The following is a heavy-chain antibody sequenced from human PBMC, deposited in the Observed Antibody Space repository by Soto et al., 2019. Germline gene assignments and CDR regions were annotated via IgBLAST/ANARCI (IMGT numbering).Heavy chain of an antibody. D-gene: IGHD2-15*01. V-gene: IGHV1-3*01. CDR1: GYTFTSYA. J-gene: IGHJ4*01. CDR3: LGYCSGGSCYWSGY. CDR2: INAGNGNT. Sequence: GASVKVSCKASGYTFTSYAMHWVRQAPGQRLEWMGWINAGNGNTKYSQKFQGRVTITRDTSASTAYMELSSLRSEDTAVYYCLGYCSGGSCYWSGYWGHVPLVTVS.